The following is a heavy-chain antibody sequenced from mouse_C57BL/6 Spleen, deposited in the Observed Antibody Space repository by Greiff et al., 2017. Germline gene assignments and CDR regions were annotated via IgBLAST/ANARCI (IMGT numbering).Heavy chain of an antibody. Sequence: QVQLQQPGAELVKPGASVKLSCKASGYTFTSYWMHWVKQRPGQGLEWIGMIHPNSGSTNYNEKFKSKATLTVDKSSRPAYMQLSSLTSEDASVYDCAREHCYGHSAMDDWGKGTSVTVSS. CDR2: IHPNSGST. J-gene: IGHJ4*01. V-gene: IGHV1-64*01. CDR1: GYTFTSYW. D-gene: IGHD1-1*01. CDR3: AREHCYGHSAMDD.